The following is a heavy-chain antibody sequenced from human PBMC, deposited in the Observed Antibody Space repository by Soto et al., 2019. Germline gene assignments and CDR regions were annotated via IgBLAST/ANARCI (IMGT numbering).Heavy chain of an antibody. CDR2: INPNSGGT. V-gene: IGHV1-2*02. CDR1: GYTFTGYY. CDR3: ARKLGYDFWSGYCRTRKPNWFDP. Sequence: GASVKVSCKASGYTFTGYYMHWVRQAPGQGLEWMGWINPNSGGTNYAQKFQGRVTMTRDTSISTAYMELSRLRSDDTAVYYCARKLGYDFWSGYCRTRKPNWFDPWGQGTLVTVSS. J-gene: IGHJ5*02. D-gene: IGHD3-3*01.